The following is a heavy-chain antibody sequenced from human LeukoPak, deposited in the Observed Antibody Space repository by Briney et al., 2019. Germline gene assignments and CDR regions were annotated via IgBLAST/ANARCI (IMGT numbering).Heavy chain of an antibody. D-gene: IGHD4-17*01. Sequence: SETLSLTCTVSGGSISSSSYYWGWIRQPPGKGLEWIGSIYYSGSTYYNPSLKSRVTISVDTSKNQFSLKLSSVTAADTAVYYCASRAPTGDFDYWGQGTLVTVSS. V-gene: IGHV4-39*07. CDR3: ASRAPTGDFDY. CDR2: IYYSGST. CDR1: GGSISSSSYY. J-gene: IGHJ4*02.